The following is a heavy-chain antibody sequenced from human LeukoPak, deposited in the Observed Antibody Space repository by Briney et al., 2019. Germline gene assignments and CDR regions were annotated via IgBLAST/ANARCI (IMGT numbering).Heavy chain of an antibody. CDR1: GFNFRTHA. J-gene: IGHJ5*02. Sequence: GGSLRLSCSASGFNFRTHAMHWVRQAPGKGLQWVAMVWRGGNYKYYTDSVNGRFSISRDDSRSRLHLQMDSLRSEDTAVYYCAIDPPESGWAFWSWGQGALVTVSS. D-gene: IGHD6-19*01. V-gene: IGHV3-33*01. CDR2: VWRGGNYK. CDR3: AIDPPESGWAFWS.